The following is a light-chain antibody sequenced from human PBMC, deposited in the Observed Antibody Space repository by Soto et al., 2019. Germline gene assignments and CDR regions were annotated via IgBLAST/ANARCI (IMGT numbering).Light chain of an antibody. CDR3: QQYYSVPQLI. Sequence: IVMTQSPDSLAVSLGERATINCKSSQSLFYSSNSKHYLAWYQQKVGQSPKLLISWAFTRESGVPDRFSASGSGTNFTLTISSLQAEDVAVYYCQQYYSVPQLIFGGGTKVEIK. J-gene: IGKJ4*01. CDR1: QSLFYSSNSKHY. V-gene: IGKV4-1*01. CDR2: WAF.